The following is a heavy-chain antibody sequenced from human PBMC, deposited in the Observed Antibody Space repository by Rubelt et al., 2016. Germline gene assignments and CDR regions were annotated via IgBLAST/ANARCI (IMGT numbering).Heavy chain of an antibody. V-gene: IGHV4-39*01. Sequence: QLQLQESGPGLVKPSETLSLTCTVSGGSISSSSYYWGWIRQPPGKGLEWIGSIYYSGSTYYNPSLKSRVTISVDTSKNQFSLKLSSVTAADTAVYYCARRDVRGDTAMVTWGQGTLVTVSS. CDR2: IYYSGST. D-gene: IGHD5-18*01. CDR3: ARRDVRGDTAMVT. J-gene: IGHJ5*02. CDR1: GGSISSSSYY.